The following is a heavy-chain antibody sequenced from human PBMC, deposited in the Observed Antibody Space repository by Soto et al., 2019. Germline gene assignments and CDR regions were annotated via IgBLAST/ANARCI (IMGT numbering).Heavy chain of an antibody. CDR2: IKQDGSEK. V-gene: IGHV3-7*01. Sequence: SLRLSCAASGFTFRDYYMSWIRQPPGQGLEWVANIKQDGSEKSYVDSVKGRFTVSRDNAKNSVYLQMNSLRAEDTAVYYCARERSWSYYYSGMDGWGQGTKVTVSS. D-gene: IGHD6-13*01. CDR3: ARERSWSYYYSGMDG. J-gene: IGHJ6*02. CDR1: GFTFRDYY.